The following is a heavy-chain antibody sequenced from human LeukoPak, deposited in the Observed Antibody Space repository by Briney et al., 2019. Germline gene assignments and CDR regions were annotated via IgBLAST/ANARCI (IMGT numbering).Heavy chain of an antibody. CDR1: GGSISSYY. CDR2: IYYSGST. V-gene: IGHV4-59*08. D-gene: IGHD4-11*01. Sequence: SETLSLTCTVSGGSISSYYWSWIRQPPGKGLEWLGYIYYSGSTNYNPSLKSRVTISVDTSKNQFSLKLSSVTAADTAVYYCARRKYSNYATDGPNWFDPWGQGTLVTVSS. CDR3: ARRKYSNYATDGPNWFDP. J-gene: IGHJ5*02.